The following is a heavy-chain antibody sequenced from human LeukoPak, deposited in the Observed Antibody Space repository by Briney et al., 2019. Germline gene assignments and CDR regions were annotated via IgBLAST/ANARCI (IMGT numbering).Heavy chain of an antibody. CDR2: INTDGGDI. CDR3: ARELPREVTLDY. D-gene: IGHD2-21*02. CDR1: GFTFISYG. Sequence: GGSLRLSCAASGFTFISYGMQWVRQAPGKGLVWVSRINTDGGDISYADSVKGRFTISRDNAKNTLYLQMNSLRAEDTAVYYCARELPREVTLDYWGQGTLVTVSS. J-gene: IGHJ4*01. V-gene: IGHV3-74*01.